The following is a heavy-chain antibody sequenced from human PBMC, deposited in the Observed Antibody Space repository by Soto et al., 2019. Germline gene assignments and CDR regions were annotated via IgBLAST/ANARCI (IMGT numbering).Heavy chain of an antibody. CDR1: GGSISSGGYY. J-gene: IGHJ5*02. D-gene: IGHD5-12*01. CDR2: IYYSGST. CDR3: ALAYSGYDLSWFDP. Sequence: SETLSLTCTVSGGSISSGGYYWSWIRQHPGKGLEWIGYIYYSGSTYYNPSLKSRVTISVDTSKNQSSLKLSSVTAADTAVYYCALAYSGYDLSWFDPWGQGTLVTVSS. V-gene: IGHV4-31*03.